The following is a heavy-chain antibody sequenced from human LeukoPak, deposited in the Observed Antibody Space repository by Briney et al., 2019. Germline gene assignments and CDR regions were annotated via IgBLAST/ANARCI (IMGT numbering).Heavy chain of an antibody. CDR1: GYTFTSYD. CDR3: AVLYRGSYSHDY. J-gene: IGHJ4*02. Sequence: ASVKVSCRASGYTFTSYDINWVRQATGQGLEWMGWMNPNSGNTGYAQKFQGRVTITRNTSISTAYMELSSLRSEDTAVYYCAVLYRGSYSHDYWGQGTLVTVSS. V-gene: IGHV1-8*03. D-gene: IGHD1-26*01. CDR2: MNPNSGNT.